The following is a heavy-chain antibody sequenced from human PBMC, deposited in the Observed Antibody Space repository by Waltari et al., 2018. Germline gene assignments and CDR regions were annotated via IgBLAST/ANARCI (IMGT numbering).Heavy chain of an antibody. Sequence: QVQLVQSGAEVKKPGASVKVSCKASGYTFTSYDINWVRQATGQGLEWMGWRNPNSGNTGDAQKFQGRVTMTRNTSISTAYMELNSLRAEDTAVYYCAKGSRIYGEITYWGQGTLVTVSS. D-gene: IGHD4-17*01. J-gene: IGHJ4*02. V-gene: IGHV1-8*01. CDR2: RNPNSGNT. CDR1: GYTFTSYD. CDR3: AKGSRIYGEITY.